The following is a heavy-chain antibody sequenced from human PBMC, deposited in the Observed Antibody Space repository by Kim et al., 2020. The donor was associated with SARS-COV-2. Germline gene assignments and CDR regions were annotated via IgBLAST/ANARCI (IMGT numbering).Heavy chain of an antibody. CDR1: GYTFTSYD. D-gene: IGHD3-9*01. Sequence: ASVKVSCKASGYTFTSYDINWVRQATGQGLEWMGWMNPNSGNTGYAQKFQGRVTMTRNTSISTAYMELSSLRSEDTAVYYCARGVPIVLRYFDWQIGYNWFDPWGQGTLVTVSS. CDR2: MNPNSGNT. J-gene: IGHJ5*02. CDR3: ARGVPIVLRYFDWQIGYNWFDP. V-gene: IGHV1-8*01.